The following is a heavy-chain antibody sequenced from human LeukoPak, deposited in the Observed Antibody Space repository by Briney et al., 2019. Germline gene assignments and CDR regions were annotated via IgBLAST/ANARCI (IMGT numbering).Heavy chain of an antibody. V-gene: IGHV1-8*01. CDR3: ARVRGLGYSSGWPLGY. CDR2: MNPNSGNT. D-gene: IGHD6-19*01. J-gene: IGHJ4*02. CDR1: GYTFTSYD. Sequence: ASVKVSCKASGYTFTSYDINWVRQAPGQGLEWMGWMNPNSGNTGYAQKFQGRVTMTRNTSISTAYMELSSLRSEDTAVYYCARVRGLGYSSGWPLGYWGQGTLVTVSS.